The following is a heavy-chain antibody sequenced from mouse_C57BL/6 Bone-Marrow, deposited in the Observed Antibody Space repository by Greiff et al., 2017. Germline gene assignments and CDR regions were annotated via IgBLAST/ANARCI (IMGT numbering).Heavy chain of an antibody. J-gene: IGHJ2*01. CDR1: GYTFTSYW. Sequence: VQLQQSGAELVKPGASVTLSCKASGYTFTSYWMHWVKQRPGQGLEWIGMIHPNTGSTNYNEKFKSKATLTVDKSSSTAYMQLSSVTSEDSAVYYCARTVNFDYWGQGTTRTVAS. V-gene: IGHV1-64*01. CDR3: ARTVNFDY. CDR2: IHPNTGST.